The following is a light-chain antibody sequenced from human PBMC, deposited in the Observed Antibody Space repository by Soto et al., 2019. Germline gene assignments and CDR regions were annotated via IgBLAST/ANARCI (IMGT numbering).Light chain of an antibody. CDR2: EVS. CDR1: SSDVGGYNY. CDR3: SSYTTLSTVV. J-gene: IGLJ2*01. V-gene: IGLV2-14*01. Sequence: QSALTQPASVSGSPGQSITISCIGTSSDVGGYNYVSWYQQHPGKAPKLIIYEVSNRPSGVSNRFSGSKSGTTASLTISGLQAGDESDYYCSSYTTLSTVVFGGGTKVTVL.